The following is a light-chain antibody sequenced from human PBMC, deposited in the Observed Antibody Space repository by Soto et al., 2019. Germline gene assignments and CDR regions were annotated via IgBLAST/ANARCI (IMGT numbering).Light chain of an antibody. Sequence: DIVFAQSSGTPSLSPGERATLSRRASQSVSSSYLAWYQQKPGQAPRLLIYGASSRATGIPDRFSGSGSGTDFTLTISRLEPEDFAVYYCQQYGSSSTFGQGTRLEIK. CDR3: QQYGSSST. J-gene: IGKJ5*01. V-gene: IGKV3-20*01. CDR2: GAS. CDR1: QSVSSSY.